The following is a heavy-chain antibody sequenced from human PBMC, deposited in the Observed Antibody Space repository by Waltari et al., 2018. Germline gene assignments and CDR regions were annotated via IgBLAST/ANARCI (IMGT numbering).Heavy chain of an antibody. V-gene: IGHV3-7*01. CDR1: GFSFSDSW. Sequence: EVQLVESGGGLVQPGGSLRLSCATSGFSFSDSWMSWVRQAAGKGLEWLANRRYDGCVKDIVDSVKGRFTVSRDNAENSLFLHMNSLRVEDTAVYYCARENYNGAAGDYWGQGTLVTVSS. J-gene: IGHJ4*02. CDR3: ARENYNGAAGDY. CDR2: RRYDGCVK. D-gene: IGHD6-13*01.